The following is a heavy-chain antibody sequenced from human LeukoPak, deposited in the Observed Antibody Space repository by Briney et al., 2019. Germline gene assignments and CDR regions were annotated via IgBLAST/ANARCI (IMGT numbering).Heavy chain of an antibody. J-gene: IGHJ4*02. V-gene: IGHV4-4*02. CDR2: ISLRGLT. Sequence: SETLSLTCGVSGGSISGTNWWSWVRQPPGQGLEWIGEISLRGLTNYNPSLRSRLTMSLDESKNQVSLNLTSVTAADTAVYYCAREVRCSTTRCYSLFDYWGQGTLVTVSS. D-gene: IGHD2-2*02. CDR1: GGSISGTNW. CDR3: AREVRCSTTRCYSLFDY.